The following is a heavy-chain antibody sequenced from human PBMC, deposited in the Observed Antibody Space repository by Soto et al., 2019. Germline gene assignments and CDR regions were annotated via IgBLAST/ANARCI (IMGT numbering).Heavy chain of an antibody. Sequence: GGSLRLSCAVSGFTVRSTYMSWVRQAPGKGLEWVSVIYGCGSTYYADSVTGRFTISRDNSKNTIYLQLDNLRAEDTAMYYCTRGGSYKYGMDLEDPFDIWGQGTMVTVSS. CDR3: TRGGSYKYGMDLEDPFDI. D-gene: IGHD1-26*01. J-gene: IGHJ3*02. CDR1: GFTVRSTY. CDR2: IYGCGST. V-gene: IGHV3-53*01.